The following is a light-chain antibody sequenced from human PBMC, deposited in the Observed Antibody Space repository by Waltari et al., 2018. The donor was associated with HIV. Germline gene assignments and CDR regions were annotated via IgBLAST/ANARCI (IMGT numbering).Light chain of an antibody. CDR1: SPRSYY. CDR2: GKN. CDR3: NSRDSSGNHP. V-gene: IGLV3-19*01. Sequence: SSELTQDPAVSVALGQTVRITCQGDSPRSYYASWYQQKPGQAPVLFIYGKNNRPSGIPDRFSGSSSGNTASLTITGAQAEDEADYYCNSRDSSGNHPFGGGTKLTVL. J-gene: IGLJ2*01.